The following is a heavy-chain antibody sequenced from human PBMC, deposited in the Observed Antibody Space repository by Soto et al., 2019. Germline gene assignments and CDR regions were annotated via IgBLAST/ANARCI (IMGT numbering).Heavy chain of an antibody. V-gene: IGHV5-51*01. D-gene: IGHD3-10*01. J-gene: IGHJ3*02. CDR3: ARVSNYLNWFPEAFDI. Sequence: GESLKISCKGSGYSFPSQWIAWVRRMPGKGLEWMGTFDPADSHTRYSPSFEGQVTFSTDRSITTAYLHWGSLKASDTGMYYCARVSNYLNWFPEAFDIWGQGTMVTV. CDR1: GYSFPSQW. CDR2: FDPADSHT.